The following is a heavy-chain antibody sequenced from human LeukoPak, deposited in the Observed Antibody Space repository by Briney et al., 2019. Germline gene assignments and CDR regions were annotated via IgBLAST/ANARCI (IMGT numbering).Heavy chain of an antibody. CDR2: IIPIFGIA. CDR3: ARGCYYYGSGSYCLYGMDV. Sequence: SVKVSCKASGGTFSSYAISWVRQAPGQGLEWMGRIIPIFGIANYAQKFQGRVTITADKSTSTAYMELSSLRSEDTAVYYCARGCYYYGSGSYCLYGMDVWGQGTPVTVSS. V-gene: IGHV1-69*04. D-gene: IGHD3-10*01. J-gene: IGHJ6*02. CDR1: GGTFSSYA.